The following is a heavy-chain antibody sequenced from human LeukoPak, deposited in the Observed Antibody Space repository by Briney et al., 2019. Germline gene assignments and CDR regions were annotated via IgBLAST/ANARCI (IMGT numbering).Heavy chain of an antibody. CDR3: AKDAVIWSYYGSGSYYDY. CDR1: GFTVSSNY. D-gene: IGHD3-10*01. V-gene: IGHV3-23*01. CDR2: ISGSGGST. J-gene: IGHJ4*02. Sequence: GGSLRLSCAASGFTVSSNYMSWVRQAPGKGLEWVSAISGSGGSTYYADSVKGRFTISRDNSKNTLYLQMNSLRAEDTAVYYCAKDAVIWSYYGSGSYYDYWGQGTLVTVSS.